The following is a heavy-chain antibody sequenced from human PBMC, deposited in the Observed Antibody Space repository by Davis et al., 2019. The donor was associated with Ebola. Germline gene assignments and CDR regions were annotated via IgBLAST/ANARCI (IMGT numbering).Heavy chain of an antibody. J-gene: IGHJ5*02. CDR3: AKDGSGYDFGEEWFDP. V-gene: IGHV3-23*01. D-gene: IGHD5-12*01. CDR2: ISGSGGST. CDR1: GFTFSSYA. Sequence: GGSLRLSCAASGFTFSSYAMSWVRQAPGKGLEWVSAISGSGGSTYYADSVKGRFTISRDNSKNTLYLQMNSLRAEDTAVYYCAKDGSGYDFGEEWFDPWGQGTLVTVSS.